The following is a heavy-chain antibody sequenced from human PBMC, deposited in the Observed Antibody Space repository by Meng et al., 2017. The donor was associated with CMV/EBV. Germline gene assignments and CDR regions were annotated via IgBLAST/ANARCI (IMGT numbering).Heavy chain of an antibody. Sequence: RRSKGGSWVRPPPGKGVEGIGEIYHSGSANYNPSLKSRVTISVDKSKNQFSLKLSSVTAADTAVYYCAREAYSCTSTSCYGVYFDYWGQGTLVTVSS. CDR2: IYHSGSA. J-gene: IGHJ4*02. CDR1: RRSKG. CDR3: AREAYSCTSTSCYGVYFDY. V-gene: IGHV4-4*02. D-gene: IGHD2-2*01.